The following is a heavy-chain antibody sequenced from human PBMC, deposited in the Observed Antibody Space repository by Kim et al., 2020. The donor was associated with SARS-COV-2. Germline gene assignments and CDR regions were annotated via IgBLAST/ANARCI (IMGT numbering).Heavy chain of an antibody. D-gene: IGHD2-15*01. V-gene: IGHV6-1*01. Sequence: SQTLSLTCAISGDSVSSNSAAWNWIRQSPSRGLEWLGRTYYRSKWYNDYAVSVKSRITINPDTSKNQFSLQLNSVTPEDTAVYYCARDRGYCSGGSCYDYYYGMDVWGQGTTVTVSS. CDR3: ARDRGYCSGGSCYDYYYGMDV. CDR1: GDSVSSNSAA. CDR2: TYYRSKWYN. J-gene: IGHJ6*02.